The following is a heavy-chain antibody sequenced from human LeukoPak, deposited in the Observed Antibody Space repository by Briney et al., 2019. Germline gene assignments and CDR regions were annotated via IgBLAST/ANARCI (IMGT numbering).Heavy chain of an antibody. D-gene: IGHD3-3*01. CDR1: GFIFDNHG. Sequence: GGSLRLSCVASGFIFDNHGMSWVRQTPGKGLEWVSAINWNGVSTAYEDSVKGRFTISRDNAKNSLYLQMNSLRAEDTALYYCARLYKTSYYEWFDFWGQGTLVTVSS. CDR3: ARLYKTSYYEWFDF. CDR2: INWNGVST. J-gene: IGHJ4*02. V-gene: IGHV3-20*04.